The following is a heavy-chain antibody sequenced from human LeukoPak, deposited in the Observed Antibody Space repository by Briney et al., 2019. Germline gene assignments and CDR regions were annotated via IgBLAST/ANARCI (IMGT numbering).Heavy chain of an antibody. CDR2: IKEDGSEK. CDR1: GFTFSSYW. Sequence: QPGGSLRLSCAASGFTFSSYWMSWVRQAPGKGLKWVANIKEDGSEKYYVDSVKGRFTISRDNAKKSLYLQMNNLRAEDTVVYYCARDPYGDNWFDPWGQGTLVTVSS. V-gene: IGHV3-7*01. CDR3: ARDPYGDNWFDP. D-gene: IGHD4-17*01. J-gene: IGHJ5*02.